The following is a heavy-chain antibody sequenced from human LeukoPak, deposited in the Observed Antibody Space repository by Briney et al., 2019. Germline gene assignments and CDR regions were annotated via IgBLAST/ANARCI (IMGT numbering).Heavy chain of an antibody. D-gene: IGHD3-9*01. CDR2: IYYSGST. CDR1: GGSINIYY. CDR3: ARGGIYDVLTGYYGFDY. Sequence: SETLSLTCTVSGGSINIYYWSWIRQPPGKGLEWIGYIYYSGSTKYNPSLKSRVTISVDTPKNQFSLNLSSVTAADTALYYCARGGIYDVLTGYYGFDYWGQGTLVTVSS. V-gene: IGHV4-59*01. J-gene: IGHJ4*02.